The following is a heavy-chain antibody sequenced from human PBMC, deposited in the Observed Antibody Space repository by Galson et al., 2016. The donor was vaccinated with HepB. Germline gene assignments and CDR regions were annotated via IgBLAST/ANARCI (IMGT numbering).Heavy chain of an antibody. V-gene: IGHV3-30*18. CDR1: GFTFSRYA. Sequence: SLRLSCAASGFTFSRYAIHWVRQAPGKGLEWVAVISYDGSKKYYADSAKGRFTISRDNSKNTLYLQMNSLRAEDTAVYYCAKNDILTGYSAFDYWGQGTLVTVSS. D-gene: IGHD3-9*01. CDR3: AKNDILTGYSAFDY. CDR2: ISYDGSKK. J-gene: IGHJ4*02.